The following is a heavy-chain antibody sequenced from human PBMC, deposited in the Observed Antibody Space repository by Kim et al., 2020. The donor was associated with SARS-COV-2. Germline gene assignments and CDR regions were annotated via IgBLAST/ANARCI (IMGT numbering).Heavy chain of an antibody. CDR1: GGSISSYY. CDR2: IYYSGST. Sequence: SETLSLTCTVSGGSISSYYWSWIRQPPGKGLECIGYIYYSGSTNYNPSLKSRVTISVDTSKNQFSLKLSSVTAADTAVYYCASGGSGWYGAFDIWGQGTMVTVSS. CDR3: ASGGSGWYGAFDI. J-gene: IGHJ3*02. V-gene: IGHV4-59*13. D-gene: IGHD6-19*01.